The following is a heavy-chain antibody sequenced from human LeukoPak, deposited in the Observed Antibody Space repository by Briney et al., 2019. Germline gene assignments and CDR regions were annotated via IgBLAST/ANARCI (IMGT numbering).Heavy chain of an antibody. J-gene: IGHJ4*02. CDR3: AKDQLRYCSGGSCYGVNY. D-gene: IGHD2-15*01. V-gene: IGHV3-30*18. CDR2: ISYDGSNK. CDR1: GFTFSSYG. Sequence: GGSLRLSCAASGFTFSSYGMHWVRQAPGKGLEWVAVISYDGSNKYYADSVKGRFTISRDNSKNTLYPQMNSLRAEDTAVYYCAKDQLRYCSGGSCYGVNYWGQGTLVTVSS.